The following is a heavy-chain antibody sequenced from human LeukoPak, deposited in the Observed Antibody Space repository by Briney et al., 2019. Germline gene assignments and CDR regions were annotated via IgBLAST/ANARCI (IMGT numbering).Heavy chain of an antibody. J-gene: IGHJ4*02. CDR1: GFTFDDYA. V-gene: IGHV3-9*01. D-gene: IGHD3-10*01. CDR3: AKDVSPGFGENPIDY. Sequence: GGSLRLSCAASGFTFDDYAMHWVRQAPGKGLEWVSGISWNSGSIGYADSVKGRFTISRDNAKNSLYLQMNSLRAEDTALCYCAKDVSPGFGENPIDYWGQGTLVTVSS. CDR2: ISWNSGSI.